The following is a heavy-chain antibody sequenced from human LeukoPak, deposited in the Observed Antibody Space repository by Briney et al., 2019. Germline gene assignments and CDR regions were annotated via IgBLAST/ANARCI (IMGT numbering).Heavy chain of an antibody. V-gene: IGHV3-21*01. CDR1: GFTFSSYT. D-gene: IGHD4-11*01. CDR2: ISTSATYT. J-gene: IGHJ4*02. CDR3: ARDLEDYNNYGEMAI. Sequence: GGSLRLSCAVSGFTFSSYTMHWVRQAPMKGLEWVSSISTSATYTYYADSVKGRFSVSRGNAKNSLYLQMNSLRAEDTAVYFCARDLEDYNNYGEMAIWGQGTLVTVSS.